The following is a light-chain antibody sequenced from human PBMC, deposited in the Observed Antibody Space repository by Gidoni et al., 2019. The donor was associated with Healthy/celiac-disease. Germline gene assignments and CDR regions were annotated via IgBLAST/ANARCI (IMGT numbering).Light chain of an antibody. CDR1: QDISNY. Sequence: DIQMTQSPSSLSASVGDRVTITCQASQDISNYLNWYQQKPGKAPKLLIYDASNLETGVPSRFSGSGSGTDFTFTISSLQPEDIATYYCQQYDNLPLTFXGXTKXEIK. J-gene: IGKJ4*01. CDR2: DAS. CDR3: QQYDNLPLT. V-gene: IGKV1-33*01.